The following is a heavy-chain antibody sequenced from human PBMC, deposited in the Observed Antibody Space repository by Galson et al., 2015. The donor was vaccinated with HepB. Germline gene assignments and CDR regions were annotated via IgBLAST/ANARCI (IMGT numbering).Heavy chain of an antibody. CDR2: IGTAGDT. D-gene: IGHD6-13*01. V-gene: IGHV3-13*04. J-gene: IGHJ3*02. Sequence: SLRLSCAASGFTFSSYDMHWVRQGTGKGLEWVSGIGTAGDTYYPGSVKGRFTISRENAKNSLYLQMNSLRAGDTAVYYCATGGAAAGNAFDIWGQGTMVTVSS. CDR3: ATGGAAAGNAFDI. CDR1: GFTFSSYD.